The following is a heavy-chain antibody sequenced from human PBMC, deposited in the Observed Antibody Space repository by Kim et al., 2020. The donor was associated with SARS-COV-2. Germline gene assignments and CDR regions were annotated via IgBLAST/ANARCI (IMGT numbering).Heavy chain of an antibody. CDR3: VRGYAGGPLDF. V-gene: IGHV3-20*03. J-gene: IGHJ4*01. Sequence: STVYAECGRSRLTISRDNAKSSLYLQMTSLRADDTALYYCVRGYAGGPLDFWGHGTLVTVSS. CDR2: ST. D-gene: IGHD3-16*01.